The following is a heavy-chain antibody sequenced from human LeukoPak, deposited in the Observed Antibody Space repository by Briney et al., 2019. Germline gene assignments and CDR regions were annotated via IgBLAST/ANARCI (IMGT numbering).Heavy chain of an antibody. Sequence: SETLSLTCTVAAGSISSYHWSWIRHPPGKGREWIGYIYYSGSTNYNPSLKSRVTISVDTSKNQFSLKLSSVTAADTAVYYCARDSPDYGSAFDIWGQGTMVTVSS. V-gene: IGHV4-59*01. J-gene: IGHJ3*02. D-gene: IGHD3-10*01. CDR1: AGSISSYH. CDR2: IYYSGST. CDR3: ARDSPDYGSAFDI.